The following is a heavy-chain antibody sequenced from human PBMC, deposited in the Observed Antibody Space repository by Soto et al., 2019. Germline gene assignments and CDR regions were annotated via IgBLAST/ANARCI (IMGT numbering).Heavy chain of an antibody. CDR1: GFTFSSSG. CDR2: ITGSTGSI. CDR3: AKDSLFGGLDFDY. D-gene: IGHD2-15*01. J-gene: IGHJ4*02. V-gene: IGHV3-23*01. Sequence: GGSLRLSCAASGFTFSSSGMNWVRKAPGKGLEWISGITGSTGSIYYADSVKGRFTISRDISKNTLWLQMNSLRAEDTAVYYCAKDSLFGGLDFDYWGQGTLVTVSS.